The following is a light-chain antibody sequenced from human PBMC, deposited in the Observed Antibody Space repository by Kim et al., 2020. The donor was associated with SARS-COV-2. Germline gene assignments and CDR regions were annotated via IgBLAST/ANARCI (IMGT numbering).Light chain of an antibody. J-gene: IGLJ1*01. CDR1: KWGNKY. CDR2: QDS. CDR3: QAWDSSTAV. Sequence: VSPANTTSMTCSGEKWGNKYASWYQQKSGQSPVLVIHQDSKRPSGIPERFSGSNSGNTATLTISGTQAMDEADYYCQAWDSSTAVFGTGTKVTVL. V-gene: IGLV3-1*01.